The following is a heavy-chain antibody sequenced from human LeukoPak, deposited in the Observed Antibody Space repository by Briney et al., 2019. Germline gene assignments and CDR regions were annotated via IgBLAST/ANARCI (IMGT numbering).Heavy chain of an antibody. CDR1: GGSFSGYY. Sequence: SETLTLTCAVYGGSFSGYYWSWIRQPPGKGLEWIGEINHSGSTNYNPSLKSRVTMSVDTSKNQFSLKLSSVTAADTAVYYCARGEPFIRFFGRGWFDPWGQGTLVTVSS. J-gene: IGHJ5*02. V-gene: IGHV4-34*01. CDR2: INHSGST. D-gene: IGHD3-3*01. CDR3: ARGEPFIRFFGRGWFDP.